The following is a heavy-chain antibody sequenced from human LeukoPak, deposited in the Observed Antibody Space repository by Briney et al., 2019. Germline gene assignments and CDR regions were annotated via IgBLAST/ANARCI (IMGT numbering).Heavy chain of an antibody. CDR3: ARAPLGYYDSSGYYYDY. CDR2: IYYSGST. CDR1: GGSISSYY. Sequence: SETLSLTCTVSGGSISSYYWSWIRQHPGKGLEWIGYIYYSGSTYYNPSLKSRVTISVDTSKNQFSLKLSSVTAADTAVYYCARAPLGYYDSSGYYYDYWGQGTLVTVSS. V-gene: IGHV4-59*06. D-gene: IGHD3-22*01. J-gene: IGHJ4*02.